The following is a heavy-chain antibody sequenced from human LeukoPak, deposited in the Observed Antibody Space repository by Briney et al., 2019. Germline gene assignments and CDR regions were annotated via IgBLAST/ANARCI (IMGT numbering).Heavy chain of an antibody. Sequence: SVKVSCKASGGTFSSYAISWVRQVPGQGLEWMGGIIPIFGTANYAQKFQGRVTITADESTSTAYMELSSLRSEDTALYYCAKDSSPYYGSGRSNWFDPWGQGTLVTVSS. CDR2: IIPIFGTA. CDR1: GGTFSSYA. V-gene: IGHV1-69*13. J-gene: IGHJ5*02. CDR3: AKDSSPYYGSGRSNWFDP. D-gene: IGHD3-10*01.